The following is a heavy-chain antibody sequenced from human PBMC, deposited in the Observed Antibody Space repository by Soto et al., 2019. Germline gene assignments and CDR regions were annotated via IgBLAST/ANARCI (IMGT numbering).Heavy chain of an antibody. J-gene: IGHJ6*03. V-gene: IGHV3-73*01. CDR3: TRHAGGQVEQCFYYYFIDV. Sequence: EVQLVESGGGLVQPGGSLKLACLASGFPLSDSAIHWVRKASGKGLEWVGRIRSKTNNYATTYGAPVRGRFTLSRDDSKNTADLQMNNLESEDAAVYYCTRHAGGQVEQCFYYYFIDVWGQGTTVSV. CDR1: GFPLSDSA. CDR2: IRSKTNNYAT. D-gene: IGHD6-19*01.